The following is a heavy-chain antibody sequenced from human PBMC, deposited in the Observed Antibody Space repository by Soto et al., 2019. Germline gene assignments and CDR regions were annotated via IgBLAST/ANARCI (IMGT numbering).Heavy chain of an antibody. Sequence: GSLRLSCAASGFTFSNYAMHWVRQAPGRGLEWVALTSYDGNNEYYTDSVKGRFTISRDNSKNTLFLQMNSPRPEDTAVYYCAKDKGVFNWATSYFDYWGQGALVTVSS. D-gene: IGHD1-1*01. CDR1: GFTFSNYA. CDR3: AKDKGVFNWATSYFDY. CDR2: TSYDGNNE. V-gene: IGHV3-30*18. J-gene: IGHJ4*02.